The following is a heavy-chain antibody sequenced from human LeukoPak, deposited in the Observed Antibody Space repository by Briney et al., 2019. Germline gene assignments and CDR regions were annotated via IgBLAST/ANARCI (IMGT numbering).Heavy chain of an antibody. J-gene: IGHJ4*02. Sequence: GGSLRLSCSASGFTFSSYAMHWVRQAPGKGLEYVSAISSNGGGTYYADPVKGRFTISRDNSKNTLYLQMSSLRAEDTAVYYCVKDFSSYGSGSYMDYWGQGTLVTVSS. CDR2: ISSNGGGT. D-gene: IGHD3-10*01. V-gene: IGHV3-64D*06. CDR3: VKDFSSYGSGSYMDY. CDR1: GFTFSSYA.